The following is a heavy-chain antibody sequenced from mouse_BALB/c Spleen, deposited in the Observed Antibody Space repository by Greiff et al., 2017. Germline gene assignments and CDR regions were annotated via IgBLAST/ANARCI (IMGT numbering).Heavy chain of an antibody. Sequence: DVKLVESGAELVKPGASVKLSCTASGFNIKDTYMHWVKQRPEQGLEWIGRIDPANGNTKYDPKFQGKATITADTSSNTAYLQLSSLTSEDTAVYYCASPPTATRAYWGQGTLVTVSA. CDR3: ASPPTATRAY. D-gene: IGHD1-2*01. J-gene: IGHJ3*01. V-gene: IGHV14-3*02. CDR1: GFNIKDTY. CDR2: IDPANGNT.